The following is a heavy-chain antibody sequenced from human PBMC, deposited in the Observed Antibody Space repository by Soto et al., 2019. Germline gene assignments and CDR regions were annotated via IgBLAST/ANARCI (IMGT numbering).Heavy chain of an antibody. D-gene: IGHD2-21*02. CDR2: IIPVLGVT. CDR3: SRRRYCGTDCYYKYYDGMDV. J-gene: IGHJ6*02. CDR1: GDTFSSYT. Sequence: QVQLVQSGAEVMKPGSSVKVSCRASGDTFSSYTVSWVRQAPGQGLEWMGRIIPVLGVTNYAQKFRGRVTITADESSKTAYMHLSGLSAEDTAVYYCSRRRYCGTDCYYKYYDGMDVGGQGTAVTASS. V-gene: IGHV1-69*02.